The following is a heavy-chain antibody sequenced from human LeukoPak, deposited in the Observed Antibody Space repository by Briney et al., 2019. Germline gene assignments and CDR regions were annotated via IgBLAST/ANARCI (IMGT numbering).Heavy chain of an antibody. Sequence: GGSLRLSCAASGFTFSDYYMSWIRQAPGKGLEWVSYISSSGSTIYYADSVKGRFTISRDNAKNSLYLQMNSPRAEDTAVYYCARERYSSSWDYYYYYMDVWGKGTTVTVSS. CDR3: ARERYSSSWDYYYYYMDV. D-gene: IGHD6-13*01. CDR1: GFTFSDYY. V-gene: IGHV3-11*01. CDR2: ISSSGSTI. J-gene: IGHJ6*03.